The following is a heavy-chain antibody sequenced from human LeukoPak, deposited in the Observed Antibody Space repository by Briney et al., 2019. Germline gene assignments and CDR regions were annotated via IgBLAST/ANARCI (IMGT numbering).Heavy chain of an antibody. Sequence: GGSLRLSCEASRFPFNTYGMHWVRQAPGKGLEWVTFIRYDGNNEYYKDSVKGRFTISRDNSKNTLYLQMNSLRAEDTAVYYCAKKRGSITMVRGVFDYWGQGTLVTVSS. CDR2: IRYDGNNE. D-gene: IGHD3-10*01. V-gene: IGHV3-30*02. CDR3: AKKRGSITMVRGVFDY. CDR1: RFPFNTYG. J-gene: IGHJ4*02.